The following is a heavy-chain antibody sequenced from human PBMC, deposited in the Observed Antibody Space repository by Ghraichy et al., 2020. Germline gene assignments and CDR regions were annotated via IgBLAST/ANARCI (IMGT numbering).Heavy chain of an antibody. V-gene: IGHV3-30*18. CDR1: GFTLSTYG. CDR3: AKPLRDMVNAFDH. J-gene: IGHJ4*02. Sequence: GGSLRLSCADSGFTLSTYGMHWVRQAPGKGLEWVAVISRDGSNRKYADSVKGRFTISRDNSQNTLYLQMNSLRLEDTALYYCAKPLRDMVNAFDHWGQGTLVTVSS. D-gene: IGHD5-18*01. CDR2: ISRDGSNR.